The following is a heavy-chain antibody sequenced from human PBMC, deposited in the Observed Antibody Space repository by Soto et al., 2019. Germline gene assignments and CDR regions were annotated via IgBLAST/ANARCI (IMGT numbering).Heavy chain of an antibody. Sequence: QITLNESGPTMVIPTQTLTLTCTFSGFSLTTSGVGVGWIRQPPGKALEWLALIFWDDDERYSPSLKSRLTITKDTSKNQVVLTMTNMDPADTATYYCAHRRVGRGVVGAYYFDYWGQGSLVTVSS. D-gene: IGHD2-21*01. J-gene: IGHJ4*02. CDR1: GFSLTTSGVG. V-gene: IGHV2-5*02. CDR3: AHRRVGRGVVGAYYFDY. CDR2: IFWDDDE.